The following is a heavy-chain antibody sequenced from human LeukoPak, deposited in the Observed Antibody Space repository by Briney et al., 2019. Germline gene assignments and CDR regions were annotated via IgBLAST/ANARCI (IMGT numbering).Heavy chain of an antibody. D-gene: IGHD3-10*01. CDR1: GGSISSYY. J-gene: IGHJ4*02. Sequence: SETLSLTCTVSGGSISSYYWSWIRQPPGKGLEWIGYIYYGGSTNYNPSLKSRVTISVDTSKNQFSLKLSSVTAADTAVYYCARDRHYYGSGRPSYFDYWGQGTLVTVSS. V-gene: IGHV4-59*01. CDR3: ARDRHYYGSGRPSYFDY. CDR2: IYYGGST.